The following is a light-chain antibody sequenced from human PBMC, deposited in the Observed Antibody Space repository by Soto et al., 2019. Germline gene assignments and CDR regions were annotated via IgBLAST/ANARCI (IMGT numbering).Light chain of an antibody. CDR1: SSNIGSNA. CDR2: SNN. J-gene: IGLJ1*01. V-gene: IGLV1-44*01. Sequence: QSVLTQPPSASGTPGQRVTISCSGGSSNIGSNAVTWYHQLPGTAPKLLIYSNNQRPSGVPDRFSGSKSGTSAFLAISGLQSEDEADYYCAAWDDSLNGLYVFGTGTKLTVL. CDR3: AAWDDSLNGLYV.